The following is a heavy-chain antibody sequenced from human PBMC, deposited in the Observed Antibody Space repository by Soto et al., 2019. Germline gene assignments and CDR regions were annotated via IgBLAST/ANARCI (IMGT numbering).Heavy chain of an antibody. CDR2: IIPIFATA. D-gene: IGHD3-16*01. CDR1: GGTFSNDI. V-gene: IGHV1-69*01. J-gene: IGHJ6*02. CDR3: AQCLLGVNYYYGMDV. Sequence: VKVSCKTSGGTFSNDIITWVRQAPGQGLEWMGGIIPIFATADYAQKFQGRVTITADESTSTAYMELSSLRSEDTAVYYCAQCLLGVNYYYGMDVWGQGTTVTVSS.